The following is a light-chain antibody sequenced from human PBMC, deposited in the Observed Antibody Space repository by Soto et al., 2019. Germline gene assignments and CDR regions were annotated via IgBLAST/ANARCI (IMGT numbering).Light chain of an antibody. V-gene: IGKV3-15*01. CDR2: GAS. Sequence: EIVMTQSPATLSVSPGERATLSCRASQSVSSNLAWYQQKPGQAPRLLIYGASTRATGIPARFSGSGSGTEFTLIISSLQSADFAVDYCQQYNNWPPYGFGQGTKLEIK. CDR3: QQYNNWPPYG. CDR1: QSVSSN. J-gene: IGKJ2*03.